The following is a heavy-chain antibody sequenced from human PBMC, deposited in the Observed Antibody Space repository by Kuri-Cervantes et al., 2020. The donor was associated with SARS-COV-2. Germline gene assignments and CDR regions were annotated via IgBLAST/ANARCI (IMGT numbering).Heavy chain of an antibody. D-gene: IGHD3-3*01. J-gene: IGHJ4*02. CDR3: ARGIDDFWSGYCPFDY. V-gene: IGHV3-13*01. CDR1: GFTFSSYD. Sequence: GESLKISCAASGFTFSSYDMHWVRQATGKGLEWVSVIGTAGDTHYPGSVKGRFTISRENAKNTLYLQMNSLRAEDTAVYYCARGIDDFWSGYCPFDYWGQGTLVTVSS. CDR2: IGTAGDT.